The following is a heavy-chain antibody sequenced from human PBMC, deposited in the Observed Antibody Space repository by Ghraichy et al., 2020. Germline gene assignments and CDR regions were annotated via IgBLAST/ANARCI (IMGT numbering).Heavy chain of an antibody. J-gene: IGHJ6*02. CDR3: ARQALGVYYYALDV. Sequence: SQTLSLTCTVSGGSISSSNYYWGWIRQTPRKGLEWIGSIYYSGSTYYNPSLKSRVTISVERSNNQFSLKLSSVTAADTAVYYCARQALGVYYYALDVWGQGTTVTVSS. V-gene: IGHV4-39*01. CDR1: GGSISSSNYY. CDR2: IYYSGST. D-gene: IGHD3-16*01.